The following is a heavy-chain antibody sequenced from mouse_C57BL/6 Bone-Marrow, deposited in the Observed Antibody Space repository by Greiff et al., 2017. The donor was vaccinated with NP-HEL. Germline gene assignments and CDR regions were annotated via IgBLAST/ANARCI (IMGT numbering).Heavy chain of an antibody. V-gene: IGHV1-82*01. CDR2: IYPGDGDT. Sequence: QVQLQQSGPELVKPGASVKISCKASGYAFSSSWMNWVKQRPGKGLEWIGRIYPGDGDTNYNGKFKGKATLTADKSSSTAYMQLSSLTSEDSAVYFCAREVGLRLGYYFDYWGQGTTLTVSS. CDR1: GYAFSSSW. CDR3: AREVGLRLGYYFDY. D-gene: IGHD2-4*01. J-gene: IGHJ2*01.